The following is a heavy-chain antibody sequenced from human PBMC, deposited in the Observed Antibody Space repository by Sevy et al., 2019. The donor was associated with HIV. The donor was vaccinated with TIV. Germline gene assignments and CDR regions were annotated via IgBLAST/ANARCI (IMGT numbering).Heavy chain of an antibody. V-gene: IGHV1-18*01. CDR3: ARVGPYCSGGSCYDYYGMDV. J-gene: IGHJ6*02. D-gene: IGHD2-15*01. CDR1: GYTFTSYG. Sequence: ASVKVSCKASGYTFTSYGISWVRQAPGQGLEWMGGISAYKGNTNYAQKPQGRVTRTKDTSTGTAYMELRSLRSDDTAVYYCARVGPYCSGGSCYDYYGMDVWGQGTTVTVSS. CDR2: ISAYKGNT.